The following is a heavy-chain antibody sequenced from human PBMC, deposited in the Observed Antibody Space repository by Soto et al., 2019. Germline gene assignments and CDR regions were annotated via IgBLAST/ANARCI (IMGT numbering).Heavy chain of an antibody. CDR2: ISYDGSNE. V-gene: IGHV3-33*01. CDR1: GFTFSSYG. CDR3: ARVWSVTIFGIFGP. D-gene: IGHD3-3*01. Sequence: GGSLRLSCAASGFTFSSYGMHWVRQAPGKGLEWVAHISYDGSNENYADSVKGRFTISRDNSKYTLFLQMNSLRAEDTGVYYCARVWSVTIFGIFGPWGQGTLVTVSS. J-gene: IGHJ5*02.